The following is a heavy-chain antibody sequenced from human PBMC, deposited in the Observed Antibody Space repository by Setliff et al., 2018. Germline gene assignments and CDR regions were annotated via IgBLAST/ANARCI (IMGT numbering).Heavy chain of an antibody. CDR2: TNWNGGST. J-gene: IGHJ4*02. Sequence: GSLRLSCEAYGFTFDDFGMSWVRQAPGKGLEWVSGTNWNGGSTAYADSVKGRFTISRDNAGKALYLQMNAVRAEDTALYFCARATAYYGSRSYYAFDYWGQGTLVTVSS. D-gene: IGHD3-10*01. CDR3: ARATAYYGSRSYYAFDY. CDR1: GFTFDDFG. V-gene: IGHV3-20*04.